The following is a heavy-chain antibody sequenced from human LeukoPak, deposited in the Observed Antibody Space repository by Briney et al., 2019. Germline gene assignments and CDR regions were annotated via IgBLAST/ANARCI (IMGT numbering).Heavy chain of an antibody. V-gene: IGHV3-30*04. Sequence: PGRSLRLSCAASGFTFSSYAMHWVRQAPGKGLEWAAVISYDGSNKYYADSVKGRFTISRDNSKNTLYLQMNSLRAEDTAVYYCARDNGFYFVAGTFDYWGQGTLVTVSS. D-gene: IGHD6-19*01. CDR2: ISYDGSNK. CDR3: ARDNGFYFVAGTFDY. CDR1: GFTFSSYA. J-gene: IGHJ4*02.